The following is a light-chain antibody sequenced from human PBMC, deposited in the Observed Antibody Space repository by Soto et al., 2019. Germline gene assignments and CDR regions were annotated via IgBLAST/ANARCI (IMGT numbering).Light chain of an antibody. Sequence: EIVLTQSPGTLSLSPGERATLSCRASQSVSSSYLAWYQQKPGQAPRLLIYGASSRATGIPDRFSGSGSGTDFTLTISRLEPEDFAVYYCQQYGSSFTFGQWTKLEIK. CDR1: QSVSSSY. J-gene: IGKJ2*01. V-gene: IGKV3-20*01. CDR2: GAS. CDR3: QQYGSSFT.